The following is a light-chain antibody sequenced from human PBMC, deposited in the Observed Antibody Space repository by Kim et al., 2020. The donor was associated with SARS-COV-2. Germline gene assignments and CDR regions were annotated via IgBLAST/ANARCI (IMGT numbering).Light chain of an antibody. Sequence: MSPGQTASITCSGDKLGDKYACWYQQKPGQSPVLVIYQDTKRPSGIPERFSGSNSGNTATLTISGTQAMDEADYYCQAWDSSTKVFGTGTKVTVL. V-gene: IGLV3-1*01. CDR2: QDT. J-gene: IGLJ1*01. CDR3: QAWDSSTKV. CDR1: KLGDKY.